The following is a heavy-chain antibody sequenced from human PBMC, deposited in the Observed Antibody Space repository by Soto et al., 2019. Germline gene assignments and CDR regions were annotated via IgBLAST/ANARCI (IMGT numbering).Heavy chain of an antibody. CDR3: ARWLRGYSGYDSSYGMDV. Sequence: GESLKISCKGSGYSFTSYWIGWVRQMPGRDLEWMGTIYPGDSDTRYSPSFQGQVTISADKSINTAYLQWSSLKASDTAMYYCARWLRGYSGYDSSYGMDVWGQGTTVTVSS. D-gene: IGHD5-12*01. CDR2: IYPGDSDT. V-gene: IGHV5-51*01. J-gene: IGHJ6*02. CDR1: GYSFTSYW.